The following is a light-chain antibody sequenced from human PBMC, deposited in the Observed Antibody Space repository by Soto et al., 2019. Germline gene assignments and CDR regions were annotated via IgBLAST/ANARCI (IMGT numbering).Light chain of an antibody. V-gene: IGKV1-33*01. Sequence: DIQMTQSPSSLPASVGDRVTITCQASQDISNFLNWYQQTPGKAPKLVIYDASTLQTGVPSRFRGSGSGTDFTFTIASLQPEDFGTYFCQQYENLPLTFGGGTKVDIK. CDR2: DAS. J-gene: IGKJ4*01. CDR3: QQYENLPLT. CDR1: QDISNF.